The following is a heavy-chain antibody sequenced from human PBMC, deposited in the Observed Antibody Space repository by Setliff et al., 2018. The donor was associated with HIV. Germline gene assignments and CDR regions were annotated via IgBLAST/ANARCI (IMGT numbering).Heavy chain of an antibody. Sequence: GASVKVSCKVSGYTLTEESIHWVRQAPGKGLEWMGGIDPEDDETVYAQKFQGRVTMTEDTSTDTAYMELSSLTSEDTAMYYCATISAYYYDSSGQEYFQHWGHGSLVTVSS. J-gene: IGHJ1*01. CDR3: ATISAYYYDSSGQEYFQH. D-gene: IGHD3-22*01. V-gene: IGHV1-24*01. CDR1: GYTLTEES. CDR2: IDPEDDET.